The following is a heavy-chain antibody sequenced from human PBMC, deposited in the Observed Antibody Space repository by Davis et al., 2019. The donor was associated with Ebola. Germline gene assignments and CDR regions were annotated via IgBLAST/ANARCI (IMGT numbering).Heavy chain of an antibody. J-gene: IGHJ4*02. CDR3: GRPGRTTSPGY. Sequence: PGGSLRLSCAASGFTFNSYSMNWVRQAPGKGLEWVSYISSSSSTIYYADSVKGRFTISRDNAKNSVYLQMNSLRDEDTAVYYCGRPGRTTSPGYWGQGTLVTVSS. D-gene: IGHD2/OR15-2a*01. V-gene: IGHV3-48*02. CDR2: ISSSSSTI. CDR1: GFTFNSYS.